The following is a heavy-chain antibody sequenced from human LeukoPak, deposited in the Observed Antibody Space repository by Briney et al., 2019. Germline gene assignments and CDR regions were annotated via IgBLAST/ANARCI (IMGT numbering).Heavy chain of an antibody. CDR2: ISAYNGNT. Sequence: ASVKVSCKASGYTFTSYGISWVRQAPGQGLEWMGWISAYNGNTNYAQKLQGRVTMTTDTSTSTAYMELRSLRSDDTAVYYCARDQAVTMVRGVTDAFDIWGQGTRVTVSS. J-gene: IGHJ3*02. V-gene: IGHV1-18*01. D-gene: IGHD3-10*01. CDR1: GYTFTSYG. CDR3: ARDQAVTMVRGVTDAFDI.